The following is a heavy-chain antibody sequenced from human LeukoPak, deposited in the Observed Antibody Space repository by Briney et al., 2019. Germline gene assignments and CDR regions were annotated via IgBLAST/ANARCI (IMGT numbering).Heavy chain of an antibody. D-gene: IGHD2-8*01. Sequence: PGGPLRLSCAASGFTFSDYYMSWIRQAPGKGLEWVSYISSSSSYTNYADSVKGRFTISRDNAKNSLYLQMHSLRAEDTAVYYCARVGADGNGYFQHWGQGTLVTVSS. V-gene: IGHV3-11*05. CDR2: ISSSSSYT. CDR3: ARVGADGNGYFQH. CDR1: GFTFSDYY. J-gene: IGHJ1*01.